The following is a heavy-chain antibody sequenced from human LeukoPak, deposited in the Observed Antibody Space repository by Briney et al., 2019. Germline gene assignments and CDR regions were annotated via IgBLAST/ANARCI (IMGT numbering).Heavy chain of an antibody. V-gene: IGHV4-59*12. CDR1: GGSISSYY. Sequence: SETLSLTCTVSGGSISSYYWSWIRQPPGKGLEWIGYIYYSGSTNYNPSPKSRVTISVDTSKNQFSLKLSSVTAADTAVYYCARLVIAVAGFDYWGQGTLVTVSS. J-gene: IGHJ4*02. CDR3: ARLVIAVAGFDY. CDR2: IYYSGST. D-gene: IGHD6-19*01.